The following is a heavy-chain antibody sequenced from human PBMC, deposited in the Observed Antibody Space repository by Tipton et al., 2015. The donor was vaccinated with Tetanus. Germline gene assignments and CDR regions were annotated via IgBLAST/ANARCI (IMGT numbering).Heavy chain of an antibody. CDR1: GGSISSSSYY. CDR3: ASLVGYCSSTSCYTTP. Sequence: TLSLTCTVSGGSISSSSYYWGWIRQPPGKGLEWIGSIYYSGSTYYNPSLKSRVTISVDTPKNQFSLKLSSVTAADTAVYYCASLVGYCSSTSCYTTPWGQGTLVTVSS. V-gene: IGHV4-39*01. D-gene: IGHD2-2*02. J-gene: IGHJ5*02. CDR2: IYYSGST.